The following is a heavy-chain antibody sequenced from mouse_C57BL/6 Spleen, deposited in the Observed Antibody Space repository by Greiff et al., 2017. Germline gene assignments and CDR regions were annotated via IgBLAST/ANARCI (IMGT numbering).Heavy chain of an antibody. J-gene: IGHJ4*01. Sequence: QVQLQQPGAELVKPGASVKLSCKASGYTFTSYWMQWVKQRPGQGLEWIGEIDPSDSYTNYNQKFKGKATLTVDTSSSTAYMQHSSLTSEDSAVYYCARGEITTVVAGGFMDYWGQGTSVTVSS. CDR1: GYTFTSYW. D-gene: IGHD1-1*01. CDR2: IDPSDSYT. CDR3: ARGEITTVVAGGFMDY. V-gene: IGHV1-50*01.